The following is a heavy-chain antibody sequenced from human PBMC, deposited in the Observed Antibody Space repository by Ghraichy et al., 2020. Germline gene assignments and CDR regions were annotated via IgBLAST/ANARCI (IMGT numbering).Heavy chain of an antibody. J-gene: IGHJ2*01. V-gene: IGHV3-66*01. CDR3: ARDLGDGPFDL. CDR2: IYSGGNT. D-gene: IGHD2-21*01. CDR1: GFTVSSNY. Sequence: GGSRRLSCAASGFTVSSNYMSWVRQAPGKGLEWVSGIYSGGNTYYADSVKGRFTISRDNSKNTLYLQMNSLRAEDTAVYYCARDLGDGPFDLWGRGTLVTVSS.